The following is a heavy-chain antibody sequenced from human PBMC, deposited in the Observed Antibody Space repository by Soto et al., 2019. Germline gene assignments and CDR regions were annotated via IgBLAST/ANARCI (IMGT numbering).Heavy chain of an antibody. J-gene: IGHJ6*02. CDR1: GFTVRSYW. CDR2: INSDGSIT. Sequence: EVQLVESGGGFVQPGGSLRLSCVASGFTVRSYWMHWVRQAPGKGLVWVSRINSDGSITTNADSAKGRFTISKDNAENTRYLQLNSLRAEDTAVYYCARDHFYGSGTRGVEVWGRGTTVTVSS. CDR3: ARDHFYGSGTRGVEV. V-gene: IGHV3-74*01. D-gene: IGHD3-10*01.